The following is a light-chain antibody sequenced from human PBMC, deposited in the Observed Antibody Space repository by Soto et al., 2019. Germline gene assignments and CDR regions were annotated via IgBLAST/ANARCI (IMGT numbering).Light chain of an antibody. J-gene: IGKJ2*01. CDR2: DAS. Sequence: EIVLTQSPATLSLSVGETVTLSCRASQSIKTSVAWYQQRPGQAPRLLFYDASNRATGIPARFSGSGSGTEFTLTISSLEPEDFAVYYCQKRTNWPLVYTFGQGTKLEIK. CDR3: QKRTNWPLVYT. V-gene: IGKV3-11*01. CDR1: QSIKTS.